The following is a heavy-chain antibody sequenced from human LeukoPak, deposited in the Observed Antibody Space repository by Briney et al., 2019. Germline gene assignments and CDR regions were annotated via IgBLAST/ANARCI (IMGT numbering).Heavy chain of an antibody. Sequence: PGGSLRLSCAASGFTFSSYAMSWVRQAPGKGLEWVSRISTDGSITTYADSVKGRFTISRDNAKNSLYLQMNSLRAEDTAVYYCASIYLIVEATTFDYWGQGTLVTVSS. CDR3: ASIYLIVEATTFDY. CDR2: ISTDGSIT. CDR1: GFTFSSYA. D-gene: IGHD1-26*01. V-gene: IGHV3-74*03. J-gene: IGHJ4*02.